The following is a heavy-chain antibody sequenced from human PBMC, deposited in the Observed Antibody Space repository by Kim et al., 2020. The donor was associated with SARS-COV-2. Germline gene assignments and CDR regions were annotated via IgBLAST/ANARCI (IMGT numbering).Heavy chain of an antibody. CDR3: AKSRGSGSGGAGYYGMDV. Sequence: KGRFTISRDNSKNTLYLQMNSLRAEDTAVYYCAKSRGSGSGGAGYYGMDVWGQGTTVTVSS. V-gene: IGHV3-23*01. D-gene: IGHD3-10*01. J-gene: IGHJ6*02.